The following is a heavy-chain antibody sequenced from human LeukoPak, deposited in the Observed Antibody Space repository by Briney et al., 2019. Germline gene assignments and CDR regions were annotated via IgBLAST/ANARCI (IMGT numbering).Heavy chain of an antibody. D-gene: IGHD6-19*01. CDR3: SRDAYSSGLPGLD. V-gene: IGHV3-48*03. Sequence: GGSLRLSCAASGFTFSSYEMNWVRQAPGKGLEWVSYISSSGSTIYYADSVKSRFTISRDNSKNSLYLQMNSLRAEDPAVYYCSRDAYSSGLPGLDWGQGTLVTVSS. CDR1: GFTFSSYE. J-gene: IGHJ4*02. CDR2: ISSSGSTI.